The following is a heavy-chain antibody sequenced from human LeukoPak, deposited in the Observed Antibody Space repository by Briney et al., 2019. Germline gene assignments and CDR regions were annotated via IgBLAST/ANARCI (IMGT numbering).Heavy chain of an antibody. CDR3: AKGSGYDTDFDY. D-gene: IGHD3-9*01. Sequence: GGSLRLSCAASGFSFSTYVMSWVRQAPGKGLEWVSGISGSGDNTYYADSVKGRFTVSRDNSKNTLYLQMNSLRAEDTAIYYCAKGSGYDTDFDYWGQGTLVTVSS. CDR1: GFSFSTYV. CDR2: ISGSGDNT. V-gene: IGHV3-23*01. J-gene: IGHJ4*02.